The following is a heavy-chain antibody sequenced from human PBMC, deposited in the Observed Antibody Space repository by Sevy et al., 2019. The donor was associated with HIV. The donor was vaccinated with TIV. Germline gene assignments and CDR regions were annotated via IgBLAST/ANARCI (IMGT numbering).Heavy chain of an antibody. CDR2: IYYNGHI. V-gene: IGHV4-59*08. CDR3: AGENAWGRGYS. Sequence: SETLSLTCTVSSGTITSLYWNWIRQPPGKGLEWIANIYYNGHINYNPSLKSRVTLSLDTSKNQFSLRLGSVTAADTAMYYCAGENAWGRGYSWGQGTLVTVSS. D-gene: IGHD1-26*01. CDR1: SGTITSLY. J-gene: IGHJ4*02.